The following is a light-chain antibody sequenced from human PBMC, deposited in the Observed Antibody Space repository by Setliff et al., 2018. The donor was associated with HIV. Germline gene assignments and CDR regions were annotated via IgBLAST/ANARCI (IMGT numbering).Light chain of an antibody. Sequence: QSALTQPASVSGSPGQSITISCTGTSSDVGNYNYVSWYQYYPGKAPKLMISDVTKRPSGVSNRFSGSKSGNTASLTISGLQAEDEADYYCSSYTGSSTFVFGTGTGHRP. J-gene: IGLJ1*01. CDR3: SSYTGSSTFV. CDR1: SSDVGNYNY. CDR2: DVT. V-gene: IGLV2-14*03.